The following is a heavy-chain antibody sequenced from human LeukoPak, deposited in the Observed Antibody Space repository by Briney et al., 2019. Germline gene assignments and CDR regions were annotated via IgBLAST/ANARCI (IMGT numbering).Heavy chain of an antibody. CDR1: GGSISSSTYY. V-gene: IGHV4-39*01. D-gene: IGHD5-18*01. CDR3: ARQLDTGSPY. Sequence: PSETLSLTCTVSGGSISSSTYYWGWIRQPPGKGLEWIGIISYSGNTYYSPSLQSRVTISVDTSKNQFSLKLSSVTAADTAVYCCARQLDTGSPYWGQGTLVTVSS. CDR2: ISYSGNT. J-gene: IGHJ4*02.